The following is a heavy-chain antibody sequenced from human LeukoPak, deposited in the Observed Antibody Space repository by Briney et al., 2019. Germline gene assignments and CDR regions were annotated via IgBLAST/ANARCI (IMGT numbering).Heavy chain of an antibody. Sequence: PSETLSLTCAVSAGSISSGSWWNWVRQPPGKGLEWIGEIYHSGSTNYNPSLKSRVTISLDKSKNQFSPKLSSVTAADTAVYYCARMILGYFDYWGQGTLVTVSS. V-gene: IGHV4-4*02. CDR1: AGSISSGSW. D-gene: IGHD3-16*01. CDR2: IYHSGST. CDR3: ARMILGYFDY. J-gene: IGHJ4*02.